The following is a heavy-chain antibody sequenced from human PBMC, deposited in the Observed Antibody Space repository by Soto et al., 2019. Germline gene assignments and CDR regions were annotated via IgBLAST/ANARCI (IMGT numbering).Heavy chain of an antibody. V-gene: IGHV6-1*01. J-gene: IGHJ5*02. CDR1: GDSVSSNSAA. Sequence: KWSQTLSLTCAISGDSVSSNSAAWNWIRQSPSRGLEWLGRTYYRSKWYNDYAVSVKSRITINPDTSKNQFSLQLNSVTPEDTAVYYCARGYCSGGSCYSWWFDPWGQGTLVTVSS. D-gene: IGHD2-15*01. CDR2: TYYRSKWYN. CDR3: ARGYCSGGSCYSWWFDP.